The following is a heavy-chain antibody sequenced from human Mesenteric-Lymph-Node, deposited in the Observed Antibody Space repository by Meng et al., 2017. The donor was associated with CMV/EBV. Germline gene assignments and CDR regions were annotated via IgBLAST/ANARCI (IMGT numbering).Heavy chain of an antibody. CDR1: GGSFSGYY. CDR3: ARGQGYYFDY. CDR2: INHSGST. J-gene: IGHJ4*02. Sequence: SQTLSLTCAVYGGSFSGYYWSWIRQPPGKGLEWIGEINHSGSTNYNPSLKSRVTISVDTSKNQFSLKLSSVTAADTAVYYCARGQGYYFDYWGQGTLVTVSS. V-gene: IGHV4-34*01.